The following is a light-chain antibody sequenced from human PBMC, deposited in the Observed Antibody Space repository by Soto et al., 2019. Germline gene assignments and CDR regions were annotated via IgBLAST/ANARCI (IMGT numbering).Light chain of an antibody. CDR3: SSYTSSSTLYV. CDR2: DVS. Sequence: QSSLPQPAYVSGSPGQSITISCTGTSSDVGGYNYVSWYQQHPGKAPKLMIYDVSNRPSGVSSRFSGSKSGNTASLTISGLQAEDEADYYCSSYTSSSTLYVFGTGTKVTVL. J-gene: IGLJ1*01. V-gene: IGLV2-14*01. CDR1: SSDVGGYNY.